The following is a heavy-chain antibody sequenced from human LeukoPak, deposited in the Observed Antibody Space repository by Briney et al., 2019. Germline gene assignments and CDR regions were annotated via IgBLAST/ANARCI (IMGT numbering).Heavy chain of an antibody. CDR2: IYYSGTT. J-gene: IGHJ4*02. D-gene: IGHD3-22*01. Sequence: KPSETLSLTCTVSGGSIRSTTYFWGWVRQPPGEGLEWIGTIYYSGTTYYDPSLEGRVTISVDTSKNQFSLKLSSVTAADTAVYYCARRGYFDSSGYLFWGQGTLVTVSS. CDR3: ARRGYFDSSGYLF. CDR1: GGSIRSTTYF. V-gene: IGHV4-39*01.